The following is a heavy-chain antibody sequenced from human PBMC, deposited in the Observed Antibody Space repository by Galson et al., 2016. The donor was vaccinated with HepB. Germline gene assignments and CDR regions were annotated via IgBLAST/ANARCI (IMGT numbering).Heavy chain of an antibody. Sequence: SLRLSCAASGFTFTSYAMSWVRQAPGKGLEWVSAISGSNTYYADSVKGRFTTSRDDSKNTLYLEMNGLRAEDTAVYYCATSWSDCSGGSCYSGWFDPWGQGALVTVSS. V-gene: IGHV3-23*01. D-gene: IGHD2-15*01. J-gene: IGHJ5*02. CDR3: ATSWSDCSGGSCYSGWFDP. CDR2: ISGSNT. CDR1: GFTFTSYA.